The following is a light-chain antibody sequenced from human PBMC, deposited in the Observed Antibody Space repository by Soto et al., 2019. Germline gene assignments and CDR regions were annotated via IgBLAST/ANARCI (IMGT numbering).Light chain of an antibody. V-gene: IGKV4-1*01. CDR1: QSVLYSSNNKNY. Sequence: DIVMTQSPDSLAVSLGERATINCKSSQSVLYSSNNKNYLAWYQQKPGQTPKLLIYWASTRESGVHDRFSGSGSGTDFTLTISSLQAEDVAVYYCQQYYSTPLTFGGGTKVEIK. CDR3: QQYYSTPLT. J-gene: IGKJ4*01. CDR2: WAS.